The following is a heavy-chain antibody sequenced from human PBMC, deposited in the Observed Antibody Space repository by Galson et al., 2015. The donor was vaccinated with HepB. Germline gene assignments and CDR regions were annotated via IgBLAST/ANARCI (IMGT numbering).Heavy chain of an antibody. CDR3: ARDRTRFGEDAFDI. Sequence: SLRLSCAASGFTFSSYAMHWVRQAPGKGLEWVADISYDGSNKYYADSVKGRFTISRDNSKNTLYLQMNSLRAEDTAVYYCARDRTRFGEDAFDIWGQGTMVTVSS. CDR1: GFTFSSYA. V-gene: IGHV3-30-3*01. J-gene: IGHJ3*02. CDR2: ISYDGSNK. D-gene: IGHD3-10*01.